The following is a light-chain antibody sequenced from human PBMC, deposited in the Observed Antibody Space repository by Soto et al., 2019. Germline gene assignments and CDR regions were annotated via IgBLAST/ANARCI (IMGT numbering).Light chain of an antibody. CDR3: GTWDDSLNGYV. CDR1: SSNIGSYS. CDR2: TNN. V-gene: IGLV1-44*01. J-gene: IGLJ1*01. Sequence: QLVLTQPPSVSGTPAQRVTISCSGSSSNIGSYSVNWYQQLPGTAPRLLIYTNNQRPSGVPDRFSGSKSGTSASLAISGLQSEDEADYYCGTWDDSLNGYVFGTGTKLTVL.